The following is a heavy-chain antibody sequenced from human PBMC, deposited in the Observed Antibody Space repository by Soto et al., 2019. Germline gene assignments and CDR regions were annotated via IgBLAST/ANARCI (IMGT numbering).Heavy chain of an antibody. CDR1: GVSISSGGYY. CDR2: IYYSGKT. J-gene: IGHJ4*02. Sequence: QVQLQESGPGLVKPSQTLSLTCTISGVSISSGGYYWGWIRQHPEKGLEWIGYIYYSGKTYLNPSLESRITTSVDTSKNQISLNLNSVTAADTAVYYCARDAGYYFDYWGQGTLVTVSS. CDR3: ARDAGYYFDY. V-gene: IGHV4-31*03.